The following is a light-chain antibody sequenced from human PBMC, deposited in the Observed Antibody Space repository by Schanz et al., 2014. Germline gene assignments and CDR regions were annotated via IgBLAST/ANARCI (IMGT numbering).Light chain of an antibody. V-gene: IGLV2-23*02. CDR1: SSDVGAYNY. Sequence: QSALTQPASVSGSPGQSITISCTGTSSDVGAYNYVSWYRQHPGKAPKLMIYDVSNRPSGVSNRFSGSKSGNAASLTISGLQPEDEADYYCCSYAGFNTVIFGGGTKLTVL. CDR3: CSYAGFNTVI. J-gene: IGLJ2*01. CDR2: DVS.